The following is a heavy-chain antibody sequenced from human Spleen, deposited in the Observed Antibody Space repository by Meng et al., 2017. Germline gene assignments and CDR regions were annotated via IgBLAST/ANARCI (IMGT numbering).Heavy chain of an antibody. V-gene: IGHV4-39*01. CDR2: IYYSGST. CDR3: ARLIYSHGGFDS. Sequence: QLQLQESGPGLVKPSETLSLPCTVSGGSISSTNYYWGWIRQPPGKGLEWIATIYYSGSTYYNPSLKSRVTVSVDTSKSQFSLSLSSVTAADTAVYYCARLIYSHGGFDSWGQGTLVTVSS. CDR1: GGSISSTNYY. D-gene: IGHD5-18*01. J-gene: IGHJ4*02.